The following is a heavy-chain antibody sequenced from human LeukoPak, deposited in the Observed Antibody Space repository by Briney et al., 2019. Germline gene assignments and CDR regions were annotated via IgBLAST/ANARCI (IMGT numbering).Heavy chain of an antibody. J-gene: IGHJ4*02. CDR3: ARHDLVVAAGYFDY. CDR2: IYYSGST. D-gene: IGHD2-15*01. CDR1: GSSISSYY. Sequence: SETLSLTCTVSGSSISSYYWSWIRQPPGKGLEWIGYIYYSGSTNYNPSLKSRVTISVDTSKNQFSLKLSSVTAADTAVYYCARHDLVVAAGYFDYWGQGTLVTVSS. V-gene: IGHV4-59*08.